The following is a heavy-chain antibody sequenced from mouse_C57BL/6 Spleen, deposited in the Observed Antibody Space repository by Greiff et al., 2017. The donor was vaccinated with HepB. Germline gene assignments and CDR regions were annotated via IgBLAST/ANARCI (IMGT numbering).Heavy chain of an antibody. CDR1: GYTFTSYW. V-gene: IGHV1-69*01. J-gene: IGHJ2*01. CDR3: ARYDGYYEYFDY. D-gene: IGHD2-3*01. Sequence: VQLQQPGAELVMPGASVKLSCKASGYTFTSYWMHWVKQRPGQGLEWIGEIDPSDSYTNYNQKFKGKSTLTVDKSSSTAYMQLSSLTSEDSAVYYCARYDGYYEYFDYWGQGTTLIVSS. CDR2: IDPSDSYT.